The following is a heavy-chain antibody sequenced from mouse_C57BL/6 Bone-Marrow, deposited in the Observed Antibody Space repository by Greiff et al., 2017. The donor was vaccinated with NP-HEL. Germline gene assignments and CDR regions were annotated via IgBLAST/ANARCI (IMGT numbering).Heavy chain of an antibody. Sequence: QVQLQQSGPELVKPGASVKLSCKASGYTFTSYDINWVKQRPGQGLEWIGWIYPRDGSTKYNEKFKGKATLTVDTSSSTAYMELHSLTSEDSAVYFCARVGSYYYGSSYEDYWGQGTTLTVSS. D-gene: IGHD1-1*01. V-gene: IGHV1-85*01. CDR1: GYTFTSYD. CDR3: ARVGSYYYGSSYEDY. CDR2: IYPRDGST. J-gene: IGHJ2*01.